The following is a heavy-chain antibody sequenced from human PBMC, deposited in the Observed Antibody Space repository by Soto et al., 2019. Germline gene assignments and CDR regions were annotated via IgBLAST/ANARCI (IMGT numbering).Heavy chain of an antibody. CDR1: GGSISSSSYY. V-gene: IGHV4-39*01. CDR2: IYYSGST. J-gene: IGHJ6*03. CDR3: ARKTEYSSSWYGQVRPYYYYYMDV. Sequence: SETLSLTCTVSGGSISSSSYYWGWIRQPPGKGLEWIGSIYYSGSTYYNPSLKSRVTISVDTSKNQFSLKLSSVTAADTAVYYCARKTEYSSSWYGQVRPYYYYYMDVWGKGTTVTVSS. D-gene: IGHD6-13*01.